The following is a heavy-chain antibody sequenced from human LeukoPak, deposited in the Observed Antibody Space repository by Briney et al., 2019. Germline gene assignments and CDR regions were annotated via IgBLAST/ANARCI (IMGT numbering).Heavy chain of an antibody. CDR1: GFTFSDYY. J-gene: IGHJ4*02. Sequence: GGSLRLSCAASGFTFSDYYMSWIRQAPGKGLEWVSYISSSGSAIYYADPVKGRFTISRDNAKNSLYLQMNSLRAEDTAVYYCARDRRLRRSDYWGQGTLVTVSS. CDR2: ISSSGSAI. V-gene: IGHV3-11*01. CDR3: ARDRRLRRSDY.